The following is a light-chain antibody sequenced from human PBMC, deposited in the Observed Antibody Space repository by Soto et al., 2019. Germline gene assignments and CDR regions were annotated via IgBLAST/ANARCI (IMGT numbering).Light chain of an antibody. Sequence: EIVLTQSPGGLSLSQGERATLSCRASQNVSGNFLAWYQQKPGQAPRLLIHGASSRATGIPDRFSGSGSGTDFTLTISRLEPGDFAVYYCQQYGSSPLTFGGGTTVEI. CDR1: QNVSGNF. CDR2: GAS. J-gene: IGKJ4*01. CDR3: QQYGSSPLT. V-gene: IGKV3-20*01.